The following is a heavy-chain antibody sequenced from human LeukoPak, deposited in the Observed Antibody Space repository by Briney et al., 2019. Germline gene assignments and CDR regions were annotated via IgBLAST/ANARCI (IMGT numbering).Heavy chain of an antibody. D-gene: IGHD1-26*01. J-gene: IGHJ6*03. CDR3: ARAEAGGSYSIGYYYYYMDV. CDR1: GGSISSSSYY. V-gene: IGHV4-39*07. Sequence: SSETLSPTCTVSGGSISSSSYYWGWIRQPPGKGLEWIGSIYYSGSTNYNPSLKSRVTISVDTSKNQFSLKLSSVTAADTAVYYCARAEAGGSYSIGYYYYYMDVWGKGTTVTVSS. CDR2: IYYSGST.